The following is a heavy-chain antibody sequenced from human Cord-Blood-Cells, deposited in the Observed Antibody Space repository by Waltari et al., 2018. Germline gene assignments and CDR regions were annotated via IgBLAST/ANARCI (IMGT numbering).Heavy chain of an antibody. CDR2: IYHSGST. V-gene: IGHV4-4*02. D-gene: IGHD2-2*01. J-gene: IGHJ5*02. CDR1: GGPIRSSNW. Sequence: QVQLQESGPGLVKPSGTLSLTCAVSGGPIRSSNWWSWVRQPPGKGLEWIGEIYHSGSTNYNPSLKSRVTISVDKSKNQFSLKLSSVTAADTAVYYCARDLGCSSTSCYFFDPWGQGTLVTVSS. CDR3: ARDLGCSSTSCYFFDP.